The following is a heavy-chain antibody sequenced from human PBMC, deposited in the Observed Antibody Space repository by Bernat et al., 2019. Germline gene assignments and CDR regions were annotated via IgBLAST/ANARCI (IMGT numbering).Heavy chain of an antibody. Sequence: QVQLQESGPGLVKPSQTLSLTCTVSGGSISSGDYYWSWIRQPPGKGLELIGYIYYSGSTYYNPSLKSRVSVDTSKNQFSLKLSSVTAADTAVYYCARGRDSSGYYSAVDYWGQGTLVTVSS. J-gene: IGHJ4*02. CDR1: GGSISSGDYY. V-gene: IGHV4-30-4*01. CDR3: ARGRDSSGYYSAVDY. D-gene: IGHD3-22*01. CDR2: IYYSGST.